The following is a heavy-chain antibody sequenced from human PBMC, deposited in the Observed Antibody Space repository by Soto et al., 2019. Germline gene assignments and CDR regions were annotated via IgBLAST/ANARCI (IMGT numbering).Heavy chain of an antibody. V-gene: IGHV5-51*01. CDR2: IYPGDSDT. D-gene: IGHD4-17*01. CDR1: GYSFTNYW. J-gene: IGHJ6*02. Sequence: GESLKISCKGSGYSFTNYWIGWVRQMPGKGLEWMGIIYPGDSDTRYSPSFQGQVTISADRSISTAYVEWSSLRSEDTAVYYCARDRNYGDPLYYYYGMDVWGQGTTVTVSS. CDR3: ARDRNYGDPLYYYYGMDV.